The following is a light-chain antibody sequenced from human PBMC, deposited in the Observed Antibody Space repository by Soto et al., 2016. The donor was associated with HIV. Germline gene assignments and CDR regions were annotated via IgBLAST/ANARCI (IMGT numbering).Light chain of an antibody. Sequence: QSVLTQPPSVSAAPGQKVTISCSGSNFNIGNNYVSWYQQLPGTAPKLLIYDNNKRPPGIPDRFSGSTSGTSATLGITGLQTGDEAGYYCGTWDSSLGIEVFGGGTKLTVL. J-gene: IGLJ2*01. CDR3: GTWDSSLGIEV. V-gene: IGLV1-51*01. CDR2: DNN. CDR1: NFNIGNNY.